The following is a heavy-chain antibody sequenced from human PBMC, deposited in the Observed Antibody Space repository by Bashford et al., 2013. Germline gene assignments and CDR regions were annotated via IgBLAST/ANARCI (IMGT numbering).Heavy chain of an antibody. Sequence: SSETLSLTCAVSGYSIISGYYWGWIRQPPGKGLEYIGTIFHSGSTYYNPSLKSRVTISVDTSKNQFSLKLSSVTAADTAVYYCARASEGSTSSWYLDYWGQGTLVTVSS. D-gene: IGHD6-13*01. J-gene: IGHJ4*02. CDR2: IFHSGST. CDR3: ARASEGSTSSWYLDY. CDR1: GYSIISGYY. V-gene: IGHV4-38-2*01.